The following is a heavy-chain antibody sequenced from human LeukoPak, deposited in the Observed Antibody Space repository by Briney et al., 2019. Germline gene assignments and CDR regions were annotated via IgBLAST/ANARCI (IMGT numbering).Heavy chain of an antibody. J-gene: IGHJ5*02. CDR3: ARGRGLGGDYWFDP. V-gene: IGHV1-69*05. CDR1: GGTFSSYA. CDR2: IITIFGTA. Sequence: EAAVKVSCKASGGTFSSYAISWVRQAPGQGLEWLGGIITIFGTANYAQKLQGRVTITTDESTSTAYMELSSLRSEDTAVYYCARGRGLGGDYWFDPWGQGTLVTVSS. D-gene: IGHD2-21*01.